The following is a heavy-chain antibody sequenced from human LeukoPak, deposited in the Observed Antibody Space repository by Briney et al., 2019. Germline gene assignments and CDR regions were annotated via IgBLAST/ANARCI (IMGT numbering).Heavy chain of an antibody. CDR3: ARSFASSHRSRSRGSDY. V-gene: IGHV5-51*01. CDR1: EYSFTSYW. CDR2: IYPGDSDT. D-gene: IGHD2-2*01. J-gene: IGHJ4*02. Sequence: KTGESLKISCKGSEYSFTSYWIGWVRQMPGKGLGWMGIIYPGDSDTRYSPSFQGQVTISADKSLTTAYLQWSSLKASDTAMYYCARSFASSHRSRSRGSDYWGQGTLVTVSS.